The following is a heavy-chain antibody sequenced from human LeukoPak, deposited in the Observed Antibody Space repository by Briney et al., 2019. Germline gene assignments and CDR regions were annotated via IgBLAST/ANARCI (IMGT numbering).Heavy chain of an antibody. J-gene: IGHJ4*02. V-gene: IGHV4-61*01. CDR1: GGSISSSTYY. Sequence: PSETLSLTCTVSGGSISSSTYYWSWIRQPPGKGLEWIGYIYYSGNTNYNPSLKSRLTISVDTSKNQFSLRLSSVTAADTAVYFCARVGSGNFDYWGQGTLVTVSS. CDR2: IYYSGNT. D-gene: IGHD1-26*01. CDR3: ARVGSGNFDY.